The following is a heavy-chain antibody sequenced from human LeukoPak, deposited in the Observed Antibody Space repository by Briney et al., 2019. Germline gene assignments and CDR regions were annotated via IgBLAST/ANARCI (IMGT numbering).Heavy chain of an antibody. CDR1: GFTFSRYS. J-gene: IGHJ3*02. D-gene: IGHD6-13*01. Sequence: GGSLRLSCAASGFTFSRYSMNWVRQAPGMGLEWVSSISNGSTYIYYADSVKGRFTISRDNAKNSLYLQMNSLRAEDTAVYYCARDRSSSWVILDAFDIWGQGTMVTVSS. V-gene: IGHV3-21*01. CDR2: ISNGSTYI. CDR3: ARDRSSSWVILDAFDI.